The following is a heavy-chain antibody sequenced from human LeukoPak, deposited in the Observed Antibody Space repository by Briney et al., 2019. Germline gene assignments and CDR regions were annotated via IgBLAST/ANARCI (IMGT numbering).Heavy chain of an antibody. CDR3: AREIGGYYDFWSGYTNWFDP. CDR2: IYHSGGT. V-gene: IGHV4-4*02. CDR1: AGSISSSNW. J-gene: IGHJ5*02. Sequence: SGTLSLTCSVSAGSISSSNWSWVRQPPGKGLEWIGEIYHSGGTNYNPSLKSRVTISVDTSKNQFSLKLSSVTAADTAVYYCAREIGGYYDFWSGYTNWFDPWGQGTLVTVSS. D-gene: IGHD3-3*01.